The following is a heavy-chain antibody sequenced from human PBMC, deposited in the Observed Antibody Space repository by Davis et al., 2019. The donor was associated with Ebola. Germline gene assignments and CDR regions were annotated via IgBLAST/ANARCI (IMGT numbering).Heavy chain of an antibody. CDR2: ISGSGGST. Sequence: PGGSLRLSCAASGFTFSSYAMSWVRQAPGKGLEWVSAISGSGGSTYYADSVKGRFTISRDNAKNSLYLQMNSLRAEDTAVYYCARDPGRGDYYYGMDVWGQGTTVTVSS. J-gene: IGHJ6*02. D-gene: IGHD3-10*01. V-gene: IGHV3-23*01. CDR1: GFTFSSYA. CDR3: ARDPGRGDYYYGMDV.